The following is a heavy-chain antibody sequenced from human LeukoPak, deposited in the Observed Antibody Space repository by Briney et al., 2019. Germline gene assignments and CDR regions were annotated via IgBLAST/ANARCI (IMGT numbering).Heavy chain of an antibody. D-gene: IGHD6-19*01. CDR1: GFIFSSYW. J-gene: IGHJ4*02. V-gene: IGHV3-7*01. Sequence: GGSLRLSCAASGFIFSSYWLTWVRQAPGKGLEWVANIKQDGSEKYYVDSVKGRFTISRDNSKNTLYLQMNSLRAEDTAVYYCARVPYIAVAGYFDYWGQGTLVTVSS. CDR2: IKQDGSEK. CDR3: ARVPYIAVAGYFDY.